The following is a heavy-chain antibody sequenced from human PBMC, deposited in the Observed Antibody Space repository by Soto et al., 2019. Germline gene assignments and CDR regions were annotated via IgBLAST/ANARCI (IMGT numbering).Heavy chain of an antibody. CDR3: AKDLDGDYFYDY. Sequence: QVQLVESGGGVVQPGRSPRLSCAASGFTFSSYGMHWVRQAPGKGLEWVAVISYDGSNKYYADSVKGRFTISRDNSKNTLYLQMNSLRAEDTAVYYCAKDLDGDYFYDYWGQGTLVTVSS. V-gene: IGHV3-30*18. D-gene: IGHD4-17*01. CDR1: GFTFSSYG. J-gene: IGHJ4*02. CDR2: ISYDGSNK.